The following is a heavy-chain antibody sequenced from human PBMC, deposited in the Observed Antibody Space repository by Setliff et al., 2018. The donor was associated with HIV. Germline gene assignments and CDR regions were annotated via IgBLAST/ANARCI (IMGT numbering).Heavy chain of an antibody. CDR1: GYTFTSYG. Sequence: ASVKVSCKASGYTFTSYGISWVRQAPGQGLEWMGWISAYNGNTNYAQKLQGRVTMTTDTSTSTAYMELRSLRSDDTAVYYCARVIWDSGRLEGYYFDYWGQGTLVTVSS. D-gene: IGHD6-19*01. J-gene: IGHJ4*02. V-gene: IGHV1-18*01. CDR2: ISAYNGNT. CDR3: ARVIWDSGRLEGYYFDY.